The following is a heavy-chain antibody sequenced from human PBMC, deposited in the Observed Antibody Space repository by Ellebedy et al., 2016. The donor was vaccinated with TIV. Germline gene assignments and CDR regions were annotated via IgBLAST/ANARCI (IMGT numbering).Heavy chain of an antibody. V-gene: IGHV3-49*04. J-gene: IGHJ6*02. Sequence: PGGSLRLSCTASGFTFGDYAMSWVRQAPGKGLEWVGFIRSKAYGGTTEYAASVKGRFTISRDDAKSIAYLQMNSRKTEDTAVYYYTREAVLLWFGEFDCMAVWGQGTTVTVSS. CDR1: GFTFGDYA. CDR2: IRSKAYGGTT. CDR3: TREAVLLWFGEFDCMAV. D-gene: IGHD3-10*01.